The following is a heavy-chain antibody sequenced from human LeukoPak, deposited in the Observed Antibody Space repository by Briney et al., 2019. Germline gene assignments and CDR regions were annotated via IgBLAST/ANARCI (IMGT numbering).Heavy chain of an antibody. CDR3: AKVPYSDYGSGRPPFMDI. CDR2: VSNTGSDT. CDR1: GFTFSNYA. Sequence: GGSLRLSCAASGFTFSNYAMSWVRQAPGKGLEWVSTVSNTGSDTYYADSVKGRFTVSRDNSESTLYLQVNNLRAEDTAIHYCAKVPYSDYGSGRPPFMDIWGQGTTVAVSS. V-gene: IGHV3-23*01. D-gene: IGHD3-10*01. J-gene: IGHJ6*02.